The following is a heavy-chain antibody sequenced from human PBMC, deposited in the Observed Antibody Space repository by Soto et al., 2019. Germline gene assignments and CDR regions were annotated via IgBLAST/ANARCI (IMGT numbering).Heavy chain of an antibody. CDR1: GITFTNYW. J-gene: IGHJ4*02. CDR3: GTVFEH. CDR2: VDSDGRGT. V-gene: IGHV3-74*01. Sequence: EVQLVESGGGSVQPGGSLRLSCVASGITFTNYWMHWVRQVPGKGLVWVARVDSDGRGTSYADFVKGRFTISRDNAKNTPSLPMNSLRVEDTAMYYCGTVFEHWGQGIPVTVSS.